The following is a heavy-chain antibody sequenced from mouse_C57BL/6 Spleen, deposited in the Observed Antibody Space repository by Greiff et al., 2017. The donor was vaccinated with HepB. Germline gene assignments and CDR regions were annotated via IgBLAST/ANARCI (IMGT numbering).Heavy chain of an antibody. D-gene: IGHD2-4*01. V-gene: IGHV1-82*01. Sequence: VQLQQSGPELVKPGASVKISCKASGYAFSSSWMNWVKQRPGKGLEWIGRIYPGDGDTNYNGKFKGKATLTADKSSSTAYMQLSSLTSEDSAVYFCANDHGRDYWYFDVWGTGTTVTVSS. CDR1: GYAFSSSW. CDR3: ANDHGRDYWYFDV. CDR2: IYPGDGDT. J-gene: IGHJ1*03.